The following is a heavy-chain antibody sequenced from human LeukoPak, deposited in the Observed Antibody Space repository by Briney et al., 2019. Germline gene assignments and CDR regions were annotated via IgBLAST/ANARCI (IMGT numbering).Heavy chain of an antibody. CDR3: ARDFMYSISCAGC. Sequence: GGSLRLSWAASGFTFSSYWMHWVRQVPGKGLMWVSRIKTDGSSTSYADSVKGRFTISRDNAKNTLYLQMNSLRVEDTAVYYCARDFMYSISCAGCWGQGTLVTVSS. J-gene: IGHJ4*02. CDR2: IKTDGSST. V-gene: IGHV3-74*01. CDR1: GFTFSSYW. D-gene: IGHD6-13*01.